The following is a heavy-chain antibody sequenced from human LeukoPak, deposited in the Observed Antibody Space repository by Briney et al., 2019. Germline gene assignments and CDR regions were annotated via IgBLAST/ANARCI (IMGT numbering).Heavy chain of an antibody. CDR3: ARHYDYHFWSGFYSAFDI. Sequence: SETLSLTCTVSGGSISSSAYYWGWIRQPPGKGLEWIGTIYYSGSTYYNPSLQSRVTIYVDTSKNQFSLKLSSVTAADTAVYYCARHYDYHFWSGFYSAFDIWGQGTMVTVSS. V-gene: IGHV4-39*01. J-gene: IGHJ3*02. CDR2: IYYSGST. CDR1: GGSISSSAYY. D-gene: IGHD3-3*01.